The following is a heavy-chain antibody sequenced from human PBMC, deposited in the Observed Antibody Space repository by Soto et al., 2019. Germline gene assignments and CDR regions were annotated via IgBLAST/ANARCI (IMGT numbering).Heavy chain of an antibody. CDR1: GGSISSYY. CDR2: IYYSGST. J-gene: IGHJ4*02. V-gene: IGHV4-59*01. CDR3: ARAKGAARLGVGY. Sequence: NPSETLSLTCTVSGGSISSYYWSWIRQPPGKGLEWIGYIYYSGSTNYNPSLKSRVTISVDTSKNQFSLKLSSVTAADTAVYYCARAKGAARLGVGYWGQGTLVTVSS. D-gene: IGHD6-6*01.